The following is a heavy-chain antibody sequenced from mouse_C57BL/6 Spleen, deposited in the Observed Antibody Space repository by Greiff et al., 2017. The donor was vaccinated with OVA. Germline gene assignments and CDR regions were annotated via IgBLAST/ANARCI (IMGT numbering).Heavy chain of an antibody. D-gene: IGHD2-2*01. V-gene: IGHV1-52*01. CDR2: IDPSDSET. CDR1: GYTFTSYW. Sequence: VQLQQPGAELVRPGSSVKLSCKASGYTFTSYWMHWVKQRPIQGLEWIGNIDPSDSETHYNQKFKDKATLTVDKSSSTAYMQLSSLTSEDSSVYYCARVPMVTTDGGPYAMDYWGQGTSVTVSS. J-gene: IGHJ4*01. CDR3: ARVPMVTTDGGPYAMDY.